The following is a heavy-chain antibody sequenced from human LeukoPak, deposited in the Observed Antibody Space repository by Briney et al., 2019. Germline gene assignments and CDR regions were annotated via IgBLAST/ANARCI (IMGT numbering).Heavy chain of an antibody. Sequence: SQTLSLTCTVSGGSISSGSYYWSWIRQPAGKGLEWIGRIYTSGSTNYNPSLKSRVTISVDTSKNQFSLKLSSVTAAYTAVYYCARFNLYSKYVGGYFDYWGQGTLVTVSS. CDR3: ARFNLYSKYVGGYFDY. D-gene: IGHD4-11*01. CDR1: GGSISSGSYY. CDR2: IYTSGST. V-gene: IGHV4-61*02. J-gene: IGHJ4*02.